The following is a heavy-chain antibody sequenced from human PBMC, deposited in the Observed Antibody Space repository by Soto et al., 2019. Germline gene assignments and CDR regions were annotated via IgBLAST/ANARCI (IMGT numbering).Heavy chain of an antibody. J-gene: IGHJ4*02. CDR3: ARDPLGAINQYHFDY. CDR2: ISSSGTYT. CDR1: GFTFSDYY. V-gene: IGHV3-11*06. Sequence: QVQLEESGGGLVKPGGSLRLSCAASGFTFSDYYMSWIRQSPGKGLEWVSYISSSGTYTNFADSVKGRFTLSRDNAKNSVFLQMNSLRPEDTAIYYCARDPLGAINQYHFDYWGQGTLVTVSS.